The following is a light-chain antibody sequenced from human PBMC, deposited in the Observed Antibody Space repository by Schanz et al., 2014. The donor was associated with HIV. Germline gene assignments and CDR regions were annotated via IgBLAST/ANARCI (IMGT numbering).Light chain of an antibody. V-gene: IGLV2-14*03. Sequence: QSVLTQPASVSGSPGQSITISCTGTSSDVGGSNYVSWYQQHPVKAPKVIIYDVNNRPSGVSDRFSGSKSGNTASLTISGLQAEDEAEYYCQSYDSSLGGYVFGTGTKLTVL. CDR3: QSYDSSLGGYV. J-gene: IGLJ1*01. CDR1: SSDVGGSNY. CDR2: DVN.